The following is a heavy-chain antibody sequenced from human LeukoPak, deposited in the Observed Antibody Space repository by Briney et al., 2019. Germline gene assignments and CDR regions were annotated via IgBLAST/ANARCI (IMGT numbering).Heavy chain of an antibody. CDR1: GFTFSNAW. Sequence: PGGSLRLSCAASGFTFSNAWMSWVRQAPGKGLEWVGRIKSKTDGGTTDYAAPVKGRFTISRDDSKNTLYLQMNSLKTEDTAVYYCTTGIRGFGYCSSTSCYFQDYWGQGTLVTVSS. J-gene: IGHJ4*02. D-gene: IGHD2-2*01. CDR3: TTGIRGFGYCSSTSCYFQDY. V-gene: IGHV3-15*01. CDR2: IKSKTDGGTT.